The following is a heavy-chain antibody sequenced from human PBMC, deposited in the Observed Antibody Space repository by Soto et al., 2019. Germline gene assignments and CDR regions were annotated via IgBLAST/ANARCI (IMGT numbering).Heavy chain of an antibody. CDR2: SSGGGGTT. CDR1: GFTFSTYA. J-gene: IGHJ4*02. CDR3: AKFPSFRFLEWLSNYFDY. V-gene: IGHV3-23*01. D-gene: IGHD3-3*01. Sequence: EVQLLDSGGGLVQPGGSLRLSCGASGFTFSTYAMSWVRQAPGKGLEWVSSSSGGGGTTVYADSVKGRFTTSRANSNDTMYLQMNSLSAADTAVYYCAKFPSFRFLEWLSNYFDYWGQGSLVTVSS.